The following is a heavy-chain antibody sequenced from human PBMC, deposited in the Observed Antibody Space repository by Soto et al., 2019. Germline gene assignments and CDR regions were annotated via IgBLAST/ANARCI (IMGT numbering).Heavy chain of an antibody. CDR1: GYTFTTYP. D-gene: IGHD3-10*01. J-gene: IGHJ4*02. V-gene: IGHV1-3*01. Sequence: ASVKVSCKASGYTFTTYPIHWVRQVPGQSLEWMGWINPANGDTGYSQRFQGRVTITRDTSATTAYMELSSLRSEDTALYYCARKDYYGSGIYYFDYWGQGSLVTVSS. CDR3: ARKDYYGSGIYYFDY. CDR2: INPANGDT.